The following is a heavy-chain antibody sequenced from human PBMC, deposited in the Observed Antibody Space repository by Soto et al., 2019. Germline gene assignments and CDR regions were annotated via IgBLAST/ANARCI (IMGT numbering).Heavy chain of an antibody. CDR3: AKEEDSGGYKGFSFDF. V-gene: IGHV3-23*01. D-gene: IGHD3-22*01. CDR1: GFTFTFYA. J-gene: IGHJ4*02. Sequence: PGGSLRLSCAASGFTFTFYAMSWVRQAPGKGLQWVSGITGSGDITYYADSVKDRFTISRDNSKNTLYPQMNSLRAEDTAVYYCAKEEDSGGYKGFSFDFWGQGALVTVSS. CDR2: ITGSGDIT.